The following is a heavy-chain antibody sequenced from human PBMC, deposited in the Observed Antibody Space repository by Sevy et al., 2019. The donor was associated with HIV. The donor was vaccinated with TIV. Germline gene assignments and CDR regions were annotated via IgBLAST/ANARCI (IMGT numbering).Heavy chain of an antibody. J-gene: IGHJ4*02. CDR1: GSTFKNHG. D-gene: IGHD2-21*02. V-gene: IGHV3-30*02. CDR2: IRSDDTAV. CDR3: AKWSGDYPLYYCDF. Sequence: GALRLSCEVSGSTFKNHGMHWVRQAPGKGLEWLAAIRSDDTAVDYAASVKGRFTISRDIFKNTLYLQMNSLRVEDTAVYYCAKWSGDYPLYYCDFWGQGTLVTVSS.